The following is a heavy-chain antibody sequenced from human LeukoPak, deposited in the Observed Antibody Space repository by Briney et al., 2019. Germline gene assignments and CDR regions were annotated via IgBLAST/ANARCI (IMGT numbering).Heavy chain of an antibody. V-gene: IGHV3-23*01. CDR3: AKDPTYYYDSTGGLLY. CDR1: GFTFSSYA. D-gene: IGHD3-22*01. J-gene: IGHJ4*02. CDR2: ISGSGGST. Sequence: PGGSLRLSCAASGFTFSSYAMSWVRQAPGKGLEWVSAISGSGGSTYYADSVKGRFTISRDNSKNTLYLQMNSLRAGDTAVYYCAKDPTYYYDSTGGLLYWGQGTLVTVSS.